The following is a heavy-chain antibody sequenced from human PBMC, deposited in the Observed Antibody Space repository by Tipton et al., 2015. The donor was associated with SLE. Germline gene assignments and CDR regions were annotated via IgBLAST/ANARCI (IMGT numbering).Heavy chain of an antibody. CDR3: AKDRAPAGADWFDS. CDR2: ISGRGSNT. Sequence: SLRLSCAASGFTFSNYAMGWVRQAPGKGLEWISGISGRGSNTYYADSVKGRSTISRDNSNNTLYLEMNSLRAEDTAVYYCAKDRAPAGADWFDSWGQGTLVTVSS. J-gene: IGHJ5*01. CDR1: GFTFSNYA. V-gene: IGHV3-23*01. D-gene: IGHD6-13*01.